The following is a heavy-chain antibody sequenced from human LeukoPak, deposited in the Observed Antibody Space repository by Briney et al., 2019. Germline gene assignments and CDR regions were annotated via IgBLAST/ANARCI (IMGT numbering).Heavy chain of an antibody. CDR1: GGTFSSYA. Sequence: SVKVSCKASGGTFSSYAISWVRQAPGQGLEWMGGIIPIFGTANYAQKFQGRVTITTDESTSTAYMELSSLRSEDTAVYYCARVGVGPHSSGPIDYWGQGTLVTVSS. CDR2: IIPIFGTA. V-gene: IGHV1-69*05. CDR3: ARVGVGPHSSGPIDY. D-gene: IGHD3-22*01. J-gene: IGHJ4*02.